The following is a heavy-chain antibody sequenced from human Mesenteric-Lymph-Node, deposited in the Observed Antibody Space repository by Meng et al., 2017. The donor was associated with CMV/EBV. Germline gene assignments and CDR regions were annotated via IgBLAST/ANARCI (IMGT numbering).Heavy chain of an antibody. CDR1: GFTVSSNY. Sequence: GESLKLSCAASGFTVSSNYMSWVRQAPGKGLEWVSVIYSGGSTYYADSVKGRFTISRDNSKNTLYLQMNSLRAEDTAVYYFSANWGSLGAFDIWGQGTMVTVSS. V-gene: IGHV3-53*01. CDR3: SANWGSLGAFDI. D-gene: IGHD7-27*01. J-gene: IGHJ3*02. CDR2: IYSGGST.